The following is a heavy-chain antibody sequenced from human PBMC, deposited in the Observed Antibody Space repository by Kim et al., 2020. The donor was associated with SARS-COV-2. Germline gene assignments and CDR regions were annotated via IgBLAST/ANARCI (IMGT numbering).Heavy chain of an antibody. CDR2: FHSAGST. V-gene: IGHV3-66*01. D-gene: IGHD4-17*01. Sequence: GGSLRLSCAASGFTVRSNSMSWVRQAPGKGLEWVSTFHSAGSTYNAPAVRGSFTTSRDTSKNTVSLQMNSLRDEETAVYYCSTVADKYFGAFDFWGQGI. J-gene: IGHJ3*01. CDR3: STVADKYFGAFDF. CDR1: GFTVRSNS.